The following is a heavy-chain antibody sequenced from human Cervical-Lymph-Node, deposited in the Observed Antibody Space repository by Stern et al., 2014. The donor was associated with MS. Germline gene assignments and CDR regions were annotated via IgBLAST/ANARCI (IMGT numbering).Heavy chain of an antibody. CDR3: AKDLRKDYYDSSGYGWYFDL. CDR2: ISRNSGNI. CDR1: GFIFENHA. J-gene: IGHJ2*01. D-gene: IGHD3-22*01. V-gene: IGHV3-9*01. Sequence: EVQLVESGGGLIQAGRSLRLSCVASGFIFENHAIHWVRQAPGKGPEWVSGISRNSGNIGYADSVKGRFTILRDNAKKSLSLQMNSLRPEDTALYYCAKDLRKDYYDSSGYGWYFDLWGRGTLVIVSS.